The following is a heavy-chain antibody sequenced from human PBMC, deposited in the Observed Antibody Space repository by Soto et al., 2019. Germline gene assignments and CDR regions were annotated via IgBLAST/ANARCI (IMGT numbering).Heavy chain of an antibody. Sequence: QVQLQQWGAGLLKPSETLSLTCAVYGGSFSGYYWSWIRQPPGKGLEWIGEINHSGSTNYNPSLKSRVTISVDTSKNQFSLKLSSVTAADTAVYYCARGVYSYGRFDYWGQGTLVTVSS. CDR1: GGSFSGYY. D-gene: IGHD5-18*01. CDR3: ARGVYSYGRFDY. V-gene: IGHV4-34*01. J-gene: IGHJ4*02. CDR2: INHSGST.